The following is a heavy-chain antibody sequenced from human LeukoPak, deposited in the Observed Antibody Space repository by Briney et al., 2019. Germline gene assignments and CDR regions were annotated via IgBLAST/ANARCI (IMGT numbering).Heavy chain of an antibody. Sequence: GGSLRLSCAASGFTFSSYWMNWVRQAPGKGLVWVSRIASDGSSTTYADSVKGRFSISKDNAKNTLYLQMNSLRVEDTAVYYCARGRPHGNDYWGQGTLVTVSS. V-gene: IGHV3-74*01. D-gene: IGHD4-23*01. CDR2: IASDGSST. CDR1: GFTFSSYW. CDR3: ARGRPHGNDY. J-gene: IGHJ4*02.